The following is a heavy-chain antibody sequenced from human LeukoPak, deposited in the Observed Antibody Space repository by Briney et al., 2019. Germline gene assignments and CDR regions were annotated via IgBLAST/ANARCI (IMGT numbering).Heavy chain of an antibody. Sequence: GGSLRLSCAASGFTFSSFWVHWVSQAPGKGLVWVSAISGSGGSTYYADSVKGRFTISRDNSKNTLYLQMNSLRAEDTAVYYCAHISSSWPDYWGQGTLVTVSS. CDR1: GFTFSSFW. CDR2: ISGSGGST. CDR3: AHISSSWPDY. V-gene: IGHV3-23*01. J-gene: IGHJ4*02. D-gene: IGHD6-13*01.